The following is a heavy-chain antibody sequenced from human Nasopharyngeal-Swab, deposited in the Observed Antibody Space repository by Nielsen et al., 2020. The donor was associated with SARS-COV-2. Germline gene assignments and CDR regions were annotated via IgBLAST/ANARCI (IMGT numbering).Heavy chain of an antibody. J-gene: IGHJ4*02. CDR3: ASLNVDTAMVPDY. V-gene: IGHV4-39*01. CDR2: IYYSGST. D-gene: IGHD5-18*01. Sequence: WIRQPPGKGLEWIGSIYYSGSTYYNPSLKSRVTISVDTSKNQFSLKLSSVTAADTAVYYCASLNVDTAMVPDYWGQGTLGTVSS.